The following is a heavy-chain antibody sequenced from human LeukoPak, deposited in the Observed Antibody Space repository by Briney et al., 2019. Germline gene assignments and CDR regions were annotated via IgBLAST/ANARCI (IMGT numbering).Heavy chain of an antibody. CDR1: GFTFSTYS. Sequence: RGSLRLSCAASGFTFSTYSMNWVHQAPGKGLEWVSPISSGSSFIYYADSVKGRFTISRDNAKNSLFLQMNSLRAEDTAVYYCARESSGYFYWGQGTLLTVSS. CDR3: ARESSGYFY. V-gene: IGHV3-21*01. D-gene: IGHD3-22*01. CDR2: ISSGSSFI. J-gene: IGHJ4*02.